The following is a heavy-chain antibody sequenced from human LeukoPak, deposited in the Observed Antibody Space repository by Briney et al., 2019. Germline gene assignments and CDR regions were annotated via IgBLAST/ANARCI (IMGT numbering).Heavy chain of an antibody. V-gene: IGHV4-59*01. CDR2: IYYSGST. Sequence: SETLSLTCIVSGTSISDNYWSWIRQPPGKGLEWIGYIYYSGSTKYNPSLNSRVTISVDTSKNQFSLKLSSVTAADTAVYYCARGINYRFSYWGQGTLVTVPS. J-gene: IGHJ4*02. CDR1: GTSISDNY. D-gene: IGHD4-11*01. CDR3: ARGINYRFSY.